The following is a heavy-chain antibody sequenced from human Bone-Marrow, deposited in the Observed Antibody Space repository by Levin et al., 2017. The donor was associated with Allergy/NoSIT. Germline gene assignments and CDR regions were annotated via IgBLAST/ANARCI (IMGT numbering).Heavy chain of an antibody. J-gene: IGHJ6*01. CDR2: ISSGGKYI. Sequence: KGLDWVSFISSGGKYIYYADSVKGRFTISRDNAKNSLYLQMNRLRAEDTAIYYCTRDRTYGILSNYGMDVWGQGTTVTVSS. V-gene: IGHV3-21*01. D-gene: IGHD3-3*02. CDR3: TRDRTYGILSNYGMDV.